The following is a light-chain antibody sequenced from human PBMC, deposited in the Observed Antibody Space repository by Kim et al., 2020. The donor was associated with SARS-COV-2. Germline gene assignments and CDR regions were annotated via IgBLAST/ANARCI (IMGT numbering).Light chain of an antibody. CDR2: YDN. V-gene: IGLV3-21*04. CDR1: NIGSKS. Sequence: SYELTQPPSVSVAPGKTATITCGKDNIGSKSVHWYQQRPGQAPVLVIPYDNDRPSGIPERFSGSNSGNTATLTIGRVEDGDEADYYCQVWDSTSDVVFGGGTQLTVL. J-gene: IGLJ2*01. CDR3: QVWDSTSDVV.